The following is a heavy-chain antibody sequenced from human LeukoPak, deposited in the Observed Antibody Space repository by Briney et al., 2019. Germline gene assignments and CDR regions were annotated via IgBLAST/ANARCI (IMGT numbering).Heavy chain of an antibody. J-gene: IGHJ4*02. Sequence: GASVKVSCKASGYIFTGYYMHWVRQAPGQGLEWMGWINPNSGGTNYAQKFQGRVTMTRDTSISTAYMELSRLRSDDTAVYYCARERGVATITRSTVDFDYWGQGTLVTVSS. V-gene: IGHV1-2*02. CDR3: ARERGVATITRSTVDFDY. CDR1: GYIFTGYY. CDR2: INPNSGGT. D-gene: IGHD5-12*01.